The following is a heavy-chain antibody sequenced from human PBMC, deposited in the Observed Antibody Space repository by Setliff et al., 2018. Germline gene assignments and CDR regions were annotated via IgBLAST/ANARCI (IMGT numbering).Heavy chain of an antibody. CDR1: GGSFSDYY. V-gene: IGHV4-34*01. J-gene: IGHJ4*02. D-gene: IGHD2-8*01. CDR2: INHSGST. Sequence: SETLSLTCTVYGGSFSDYYWGWVRQPPGKGLEWIGEINHSGSTNYIPSLKSRLTISVDTSKNQFSLKLSSVTAADTALYYCARDPGFHSGTWCLGDWGQGIQVTVSS. CDR3: ARDPGFHSGTWCLGD.